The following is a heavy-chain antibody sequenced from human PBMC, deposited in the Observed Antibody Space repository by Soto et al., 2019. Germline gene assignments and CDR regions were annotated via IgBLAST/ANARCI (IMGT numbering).Heavy chain of an antibody. CDR3: ASGDDIWNYAY. D-gene: IGHD1-7*01. Sequence: PPETQSLTCTVSGGTVIIGGYYWSWIRQHPGKGLEWIGYIYYSGSTYYNPSLKSRVTISVDTSKNQFSLKLSSVTAADTAVYYCASGDDIWNYAYWGQGTLVTVSS. CDR2: IYYSGST. J-gene: IGHJ4*02. V-gene: IGHV4-31*03. CDR1: GGTVIIGGYY.